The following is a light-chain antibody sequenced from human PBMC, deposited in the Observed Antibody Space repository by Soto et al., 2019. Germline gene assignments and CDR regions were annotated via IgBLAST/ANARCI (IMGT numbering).Light chain of an antibody. J-gene: IGKJ4*01. Sequence: DIQMTQSPSSVSASIGDTVTITCRASQDISILLAWYQQKPGRAPKLLIYGASTLESWVASRFSGRGSGTDFTLTISSLQPEDFATYFCQQADSFPLTFGGGTKVEIK. CDR2: GAS. CDR3: QQADSFPLT. V-gene: IGKV1D-12*01. CDR1: QDISIL.